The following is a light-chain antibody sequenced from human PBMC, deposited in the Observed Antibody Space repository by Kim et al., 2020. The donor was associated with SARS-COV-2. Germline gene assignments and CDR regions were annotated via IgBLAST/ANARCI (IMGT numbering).Light chain of an antibody. CDR1: QNIKNY. CDR2: AAS. J-gene: IGKJ4*01. V-gene: IGKV1-39*01. Sequence: APVGDRVTITCRASQNIKNYLNWYQQKPGKAPELLIYAASSLQSGVPLRFSGSGSGTDFTLTISSLQPEDFATYYCQQSNSIPLTFGGGTKVDIK. CDR3: QQSNSIPLT.